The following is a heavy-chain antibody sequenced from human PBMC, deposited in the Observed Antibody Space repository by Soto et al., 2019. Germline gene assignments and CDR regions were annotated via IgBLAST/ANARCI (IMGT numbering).Heavy chain of an antibody. CDR1: GFTFSSYS. V-gene: IGHV3-48*01. CDR2: ISSSSSTI. D-gene: IGHD1-1*01. CDR3: VEGDAPVDV. Sequence: GGSLRLSCAASGFTFSSYSMNWVRQAPGKGLEWVSYISSSSSTIYYADSVKSRFTISRDNAKNSLYLQMNSLRAEDTAVYYCVEGDAPVDVWGKGTTVTVSS. J-gene: IGHJ6*04.